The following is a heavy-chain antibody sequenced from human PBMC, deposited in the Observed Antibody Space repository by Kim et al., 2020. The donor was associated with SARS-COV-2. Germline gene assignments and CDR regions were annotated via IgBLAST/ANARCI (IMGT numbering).Heavy chain of an antibody. CDR1: GGSLSGYY. D-gene: IGHD2-15*01. CDR3: ALLYRVSVVGSDS. V-gene: IGHV4-59*08. CDR2: IFYRGGT. Sequence: AETLSLTCTVSGGSLSGYYLSWVRRPPGKGLEWIGYIFYRGGTHYNPSLKRRLTLSLCPSKNQFSLRLSPVTATDTALYYCALLYRVSVVGSDS. J-gene: IGHJ5*01.